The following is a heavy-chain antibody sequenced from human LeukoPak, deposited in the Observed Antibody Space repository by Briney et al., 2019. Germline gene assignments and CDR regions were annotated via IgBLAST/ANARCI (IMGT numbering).Heavy chain of an antibody. Sequence: SETLSLTCAVYGGSFSGYYWSWIRQPPGKGLEWIGYIYYSGSTNYNPSLKSRVTISVDTSKNQFSLKLSSVTAADTAVYYCARHRVPRSGWYGDFDYWGQGTLVTVSS. CDR1: GGSFSGYY. D-gene: IGHD6-13*01. J-gene: IGHJ4*02. CDR2: IYYSGST. CDR3: ARHRVPRSGWYGDFDY. V-gene: IGHV4-59*08.